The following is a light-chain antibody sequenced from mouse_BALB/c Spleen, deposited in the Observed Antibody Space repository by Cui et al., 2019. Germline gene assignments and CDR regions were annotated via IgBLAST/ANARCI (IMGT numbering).Light chain of an antibody. CDR2: STS. J-gene: IGKJ2*01. V-gene: IGKV4-79*01. Sequence: IVLTQSPAIMSASPGEKVTLTCSASSSVSSSYLYWYQQKPGSSPKLWIYSTSNLASGVPARFSGSGYGTSYSLTISSMEAEDAASYFCHQWSSYPPTFGGGTKLEIK. CDR3: HQWSSYPPT. CDR1: SSVSSSY.